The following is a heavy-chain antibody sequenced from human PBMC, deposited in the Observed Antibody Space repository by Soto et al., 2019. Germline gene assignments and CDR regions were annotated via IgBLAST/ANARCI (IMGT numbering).Heavy chain of an antibody. CDR2: IWYDGSNK. J-gene: IGHJ6*02. V-gene: IGHV3-33*01. CDR1: GFTFSSYG. D-gene: IGHD3-9*01. Sequence: PGGSLRLSCAASGFTFSSYGMHWVRQAPGKGLEWVAVIWYDGSNKYYADSVKGRFTISRDNSKNTLYLQMNSLRAEDTAVYYCARDLQYYDILTCYYQNNYSYGMDVWGPGTTVNVSS. CDR3: ARDLQYYDILTCYYQNNYSYGMDV.